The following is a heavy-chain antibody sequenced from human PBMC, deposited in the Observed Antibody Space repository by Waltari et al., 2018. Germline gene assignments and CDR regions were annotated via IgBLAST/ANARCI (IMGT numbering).Heavy chain of an antibody. V-gene: IGHV4-59*01. D-gene: IGHD6-6*01. CDR2: IYYSGST. J-gene: IGHJ3*02. CDR1: GGSISSYY. CDR3: AREELVLGAFDI. Sequence: QVQLQESGPGLVKPSETLSLTCTVSGGSISSYYWSWIRQPPGKGLEWIGYIYYSGSTNDNPSLKSRVTISVDTSKNQFSLKLSSVTAADTAVYYCAREELVLGAFDIWGQGTMVTVSS.